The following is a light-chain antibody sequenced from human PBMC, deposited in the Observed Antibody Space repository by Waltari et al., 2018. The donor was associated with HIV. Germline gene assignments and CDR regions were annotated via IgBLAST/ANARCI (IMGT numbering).Light chain of an antibody. CDR1: SREIGGYNY. Sequence: QSALTQPPSASGSPGQSVSISCPGTSREIGGYNYVSWYQQHPGQAPKHIIYEVTKRPSWLPNRFSGSKSGNTASLTVSGLQAEDEADYYCVSYAGSNTVIFGGGTKLTVL. CDR2: EVT. J-gene: IGLJ2*01. CDR3: VSYAGSNTVI. V-gene: IGLV2-8*01.